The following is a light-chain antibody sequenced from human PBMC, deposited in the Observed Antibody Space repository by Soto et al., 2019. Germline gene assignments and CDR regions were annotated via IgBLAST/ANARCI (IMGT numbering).Light chain of an antibody. V-gene: IGLV2-14*01. CDR3: SSYTDSSTLFV. CDR2: EVS. J-gene: IGLJ1*01. Sequence: LTQPASVSGSPGQSITISCTGTNSDVGNSDYVSWYQHHPGKAPKLMIFEVSNRPSGISDRFSGSKSGNTASLTISGLQAEDDAYYYCSSYTDSSTLFVFGTGTKVTVL. CDR1: NSDVGNSDY.